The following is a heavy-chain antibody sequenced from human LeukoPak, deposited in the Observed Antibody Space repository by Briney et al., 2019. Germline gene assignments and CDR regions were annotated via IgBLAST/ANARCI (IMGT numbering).Heavy chain of an antibody. CDR1: GFNFNYYF. CDR2: IDKDGSGT. D-gene: IGHD6-13*01. J-gene: IGHJ4*02. V-gene: IGHV3-7*01. CDR3: ATEYWYRHDY. Sequence: GGSLRLSCATTGFNFNYYFMAWVGQAPGKGLEWLATIDKDGSGTEYIDSVRGRFTISRDNTKKSIHLQMSSLSADDTAVYFCATEYWYRHDYWGQGTLVTVSS.